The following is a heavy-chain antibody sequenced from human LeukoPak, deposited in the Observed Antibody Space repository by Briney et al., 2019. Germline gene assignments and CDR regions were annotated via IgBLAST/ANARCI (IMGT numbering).Heavy chain of an antibody. CDR2: INHSGST. V-gene: IGHV4-34*01. Sequence: TSETLSLTCAVYGGSFSGYYWSWIRQPPGKGLEWIGEINHSGSTNYNPSLKSRVTISVDTSKNQFSLKLSSVTAADTAVYYCARVYGEVVVIIAFDIWGQGTMVTVSS. D-gene: IGHD3-22*01. J-gene: IGHJ3*02. CDR1: GGSFSGYY. CDR3: ARVYGEVVVIIAFDI.